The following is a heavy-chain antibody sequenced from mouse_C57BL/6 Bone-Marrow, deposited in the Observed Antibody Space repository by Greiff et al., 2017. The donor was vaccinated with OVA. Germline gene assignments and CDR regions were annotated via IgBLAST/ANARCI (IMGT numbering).Heavy chain of an antibody. CDR2: LSNLAYSI. D-gene: IGHD1-1*01. J-gene: IGHJ4*01. V-gene: IGHV5-15*01. CDR1: GFTFSDYG. CDR3: ARFDGSSSSYYAMDY. Sequence: EVKLMESGGGLVQPGGSLKLSCAASGFTFSDYGMAWVRQAPRKGPEWVAFLSNLAYSIYYADTVTGRFTISRENAKNTLYLEMSSLRSEDTAMYYCARFDGSSSSYYAMDYWGQGTSVTVSS.